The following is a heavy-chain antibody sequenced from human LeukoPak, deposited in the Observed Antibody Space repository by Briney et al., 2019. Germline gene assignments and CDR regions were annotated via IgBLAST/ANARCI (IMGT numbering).Heavy chain of an antibody. J-gene: IGHJ4*02. CDR2: ISSSSSYI. D-gene: IGHD3-22*01. CDR3: ARDRSYDSSGRSPNDY. Sequence: GGSLRLSCAASGFTFSSYWMSWVRQAPGKGLEWVSSISSSSSYIYYADSVKGRFTISRDNAKNSLYLQMNSLRAEDTAVYYCARDRSYDSSGRSPNDYWGQGTLVTVSS. V-gene: IGHV3-21*01. CDR1: GFTFSSYW.